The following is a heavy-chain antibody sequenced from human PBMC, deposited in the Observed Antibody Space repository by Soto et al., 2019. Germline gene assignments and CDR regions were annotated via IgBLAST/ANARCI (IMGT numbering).Heavy chain of an antibody. CDR1: GFTFSSYA. J-gene: IGHJ5*02. D-gene: IGHD3-10*01. CDR3: ARDGPGNAFEFRELPNWFDP. CDR2: ISYDGSNK. V-gene: IGHV3-30-3*01. Sequence: QVQLVESGGGVVQPGRSLRLSCAASGFTFSSYAMHWVRQAPGKGLEWVAGISYDGSNKYYADSVKGRFTISRDNSKNTLHLQMNSLRAEDTAVYYCARDGPGNAFEFRELPNWFDPWGQGALVTVSS.